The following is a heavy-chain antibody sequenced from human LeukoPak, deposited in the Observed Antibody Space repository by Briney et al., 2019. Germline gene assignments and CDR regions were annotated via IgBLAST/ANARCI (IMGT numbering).Heavy chain of an antibody. V-gene: IGHV4-39*07. CDR2: ISYSGTT. CDR3: ARGTTTGTAMIVVVNWNY. CDR1: DGSISSRSYY. J-gene: IGHJ4*02. D-gene: IGHD3-22*01. Sequence: PSETLSLTCTVSDGSISSRSYYWGWIRQPPTKGLEWIGSISYSGTTYYSPSLKSRVTISINTSKNQFSLKLSSVTAADAAVYYCARGTTTGTAMIVVVNWNYWAQGALVTVSS.